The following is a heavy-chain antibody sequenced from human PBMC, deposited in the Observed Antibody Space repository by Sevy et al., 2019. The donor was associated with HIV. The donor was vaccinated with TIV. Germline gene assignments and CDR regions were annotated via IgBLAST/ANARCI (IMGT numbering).Heavy chain of an antibody. J-gene: IGHJ6*02. V-gene: IGHV1-8*01. D-gene: IGHD2-8*02. CDR2: MSPKSGNT. CDR1: GYTFTSYD. Sequence: ASVKVSCKSSGYTFTSYDIHWVRQAIGQGLEWMGWMSPKSGNTGYASKFQGRVTMTRDTSISTAYMELSSLRSEDTAVYYCARWWGTSYYYYYAMDVWGQGTTVTVSS. CDR3: ARWWGTSYYYYYAMDV.